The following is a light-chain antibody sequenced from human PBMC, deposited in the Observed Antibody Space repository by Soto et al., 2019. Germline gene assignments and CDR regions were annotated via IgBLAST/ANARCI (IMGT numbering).Light chain of an antibody. V-gene: IGLV1-44*01. J-gene: IGLJ1*01. CDR2: SNN. Sequence: QSFLTQPPSASGTHGQRVTISCYESSSNIGSNTVNWYQQLPGTAPKLLIYSNNQRPSGGPDRFSGSKSGTSASLAISGLQSEDEADYYCAAWDDSLNGFYVFGTGTKVTVL. CDR3: AAWDDSLNGFYV. CDR1: SSNIGSNT.